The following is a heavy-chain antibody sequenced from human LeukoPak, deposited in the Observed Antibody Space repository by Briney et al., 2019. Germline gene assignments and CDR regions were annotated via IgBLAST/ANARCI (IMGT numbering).Heavy chain of an antibody. V-gene: IGHV3-48*03. Sequence: PGGSLRLSCAASGFTFSSYEMNWVRQAPGKGLEWVSYISSSGSTIYYADSVKGRFTISRDNAKNSLYLQMNSLRAEDTAVYHCARDGGSYTRGDYWGQGTLVTVSS. CDR2: ISSSGSTI. D-gene: IGHD1-26*01. CDR1: GFTFSSYE. CDR3: ARDGGSYTRGDY. J-gene: IGHJ4*02.